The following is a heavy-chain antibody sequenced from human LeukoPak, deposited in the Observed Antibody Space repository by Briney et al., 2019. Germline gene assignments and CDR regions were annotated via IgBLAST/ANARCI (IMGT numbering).Heavy chain of an antibody. D-gene: IGHD3-10*01. CDR3: AKNYYGSGSYYNHFDY. V-gene: IGHV3-30*02. Sequence: GGSVRLSCAASGFTFSSYGMHWVRQAPGKGLEWVAFIRYDGSNEYYADSVKGRFTISRDNSKNTLYLQMNSLRAEDTAVYYCAKNYYGSGSYYNHFDYWGQGTLVTVSS. CDR2: IRYDGSNE. J-gene: IGHJ4*02. CDR1: GFTFSSYG.